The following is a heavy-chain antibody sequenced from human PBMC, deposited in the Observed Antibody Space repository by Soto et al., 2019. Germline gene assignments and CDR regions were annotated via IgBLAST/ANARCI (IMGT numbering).Heavy chain of an antibody. CDR1: GFTFSSYG. J-gene: IGHJ4*02. Sequence: GSLRLSCAASGFTFSSYGMHWVRQAPGKGLEWVAVISYDGSNKYYADSVKGRFTISRDNSENTLYLQMNSLRAEDTAVYYCAKDHHPSYYYDSSGYLFDYWGQGTLVTVSS. CDR3: AKDHHPSYYYDSSGYLFDY. D-gene: IGHD3-22*01. CDR2: ISYDGSNK. V-gene: IGHV3-30*18.